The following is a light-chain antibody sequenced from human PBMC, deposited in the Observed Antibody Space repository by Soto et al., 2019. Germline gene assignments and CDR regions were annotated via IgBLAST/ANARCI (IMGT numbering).Light chain of an antibody. J-gene: IGKJ2*01. CDR2: DAS. Sequence: EIVLTQSPVTLSLSPGERATLSCGASQTVSSGYLAWYQQRPGLAPRLLIYDASSRATGIPDRFSGSGSGTDFCLTISRLEPEDFAVYYCQQYSSSPYTFGQGTKLEIK. CDR3: QQYSSSPYT. V-gene: IGKV3D-20*01. CDR1: QTVSSGY.